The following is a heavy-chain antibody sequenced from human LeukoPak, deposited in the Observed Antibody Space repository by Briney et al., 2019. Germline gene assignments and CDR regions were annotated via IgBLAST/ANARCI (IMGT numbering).Heavy chain of an antibody. V-gene: IGHV3-30*02. Sequence: PGGSLSLSCAASGFIFSSYCMHWVRQPPDKGLEWVAFIRYDGSRKYYADSVKGRFTISRDNSKNTLYLQMNSPRAEDTTMYYCAKVSLNMVNDAFDIWGQGRMVSVSS. CDR1: GFIFSSYC. J-gene: IGHJ3*02. CDR3: AKVSLNMVNDAFDI. CDR2: IRYDGSRK. D-gene: IGHD4/OR15-4a*01.